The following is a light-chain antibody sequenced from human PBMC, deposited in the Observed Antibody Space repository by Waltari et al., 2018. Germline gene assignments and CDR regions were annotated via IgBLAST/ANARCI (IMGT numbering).Light chain of an antibody. CDR3: SLSYTDGQVI. CDR2: DTN. J-gene: IGLJ2*01. V-gene: IGLV7-46*01. CDR1: TGPGTSGQW. Sequence: QAVVTQEPSLTVSPGGTVTLTCGSSTGPGTSGQWPYWFQQKPGRATRTLIYDTNNRMSWAPARFSGSLLGGRAALTLSGAQPEDEAEYYCSLSYTDGQVIFGGGTKLTVL.